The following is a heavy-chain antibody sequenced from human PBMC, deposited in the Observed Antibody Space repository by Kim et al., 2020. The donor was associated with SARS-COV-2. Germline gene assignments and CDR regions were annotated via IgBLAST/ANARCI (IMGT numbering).Heavy chain of an antibody. V-gene: IGHV5-51*01. CDR3: ARGGGYSYGYYFDY. Sequence: SPSFQGQVTISADKSISTAYLQWSSLKASDTAMYYCARGGGYSYGYYFDYWGQGTLVTVSS. J-gene: IGHJ4*02. D-gene: IGHD5-18*01.